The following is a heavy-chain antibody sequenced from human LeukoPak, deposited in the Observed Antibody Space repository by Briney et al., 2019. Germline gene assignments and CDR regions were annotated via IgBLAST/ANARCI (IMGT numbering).Heavy chain of an antibody. CDR1: GGTFSSYA. J-gene: IGHJ4*02. V-gene: IGHV1-69*04. Sequence: SVKVSCKASGGTFSSYAINWVRQAPGQGLEWMGRIIPILGIANYAQKFQGRVTITADKSTSTAYMELSSLRSEDTAVHYCASHILTGYFPFDYWGQGTLVTVSS. CDR2: IIPILGIA. CDR3: ASHILTGYFPFDY. D-gene: IGHD3-9*01.